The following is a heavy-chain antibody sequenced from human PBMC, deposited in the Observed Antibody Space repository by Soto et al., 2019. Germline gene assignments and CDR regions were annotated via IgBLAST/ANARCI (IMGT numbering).Heavy chain of an antibody. V-gene: IGHV3-7*05. Sequence: PGGSLRLSCAASGFTFSSYWMSWVRQAPGKGLEWVANIKQDGSEKYYVDSVKGRFTISRDNAKNSLYLQMNSLRAEDTAVYYCARSTKGATITGGSEEYYYYGMDVWGQGTTVTVSS. J-gene: IGHJ6*02. CDR3: ARSTKGATITGGSEEYYYYGMDV. CDR1: GFTFSSYW. CDR2: IKQDGSEK. D-gene: IGHD5-12*01.